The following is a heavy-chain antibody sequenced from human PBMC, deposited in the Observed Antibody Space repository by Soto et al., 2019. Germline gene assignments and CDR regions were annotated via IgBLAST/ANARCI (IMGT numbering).Heavy chain of an antibody. J-gene: IGHJ5*02. D-gene: IGHD2-21*02. Sequence: QVQLVQSGAEVKKPGASVKVSCKASGYTFTSYAMHWVRQAPGQRLEWMGWINAGNGNTKYSQKFQGRVTITRDTSAGTAYMELSSLRSEDTAVYYCARERHIVVVTAIRGGNWFDPWGQGTLVTVSS. CDR3: ARERHIVVVTAIRGGNWFDP. V-gene: IGHV1-3*01. CDR1: GYTFTSYA. CDR2: INAGNGNT.